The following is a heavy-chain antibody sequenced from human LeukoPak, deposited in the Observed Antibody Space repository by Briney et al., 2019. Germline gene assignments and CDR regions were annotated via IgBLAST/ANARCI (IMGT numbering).Heavy chain of an antibody. D-gene: IGHD6-13*01. CDR3: AKALEQETVIALDS. CDR1: GFTFSTYA. CDR2: ISGSGGST. V-gene: IGHV3-23*01. Sequence: GGALRLSCAASGFTFSTYAMSWVRQAPGKGLEWVSAISGSGGSTYYADSVKGRFTISRDNSKNTLYLQMNSLRAEDTSIYFCAKALEQETVIALDSWGQGTLVTVSS. J-gene: IGHJ4*02.